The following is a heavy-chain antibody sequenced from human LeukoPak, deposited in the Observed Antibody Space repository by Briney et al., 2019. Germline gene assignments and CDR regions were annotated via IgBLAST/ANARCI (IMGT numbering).Heavy chain of an antibody. CDR1: GGSISSYN. CDR2: IYTSGTT. V-gene: IGHV4-4*07. CDR3: ARDMGIAAAGNYYYMDV. D-gene: IGHD6-13*01. Sequence: SETLSLTCTVSGGSISSYNWSWIRQPAGRGLEWVGRIYTSGTTNYNPSLKSRVTMSVDTSKNQFSLKLSSVTAADTAVYYCARDMGIAAAGNYYYMDVWGRGTTVTVSS. J-gene: IGHJ6*03.